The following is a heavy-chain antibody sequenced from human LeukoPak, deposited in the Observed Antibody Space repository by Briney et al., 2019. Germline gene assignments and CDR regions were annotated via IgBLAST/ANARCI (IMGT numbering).Heavy chain of an antibody. V-gene: IGHV3-9*01. CDR2: ISWNSGSI. CDR3: AKDMQARWLQLRAFDY. Sequence: GGSLRLSCAASGFTFDDYAMHWVRQAPGKGLEWVSGISWNSGSIGYADSVKGRFTISRDNAKNSLYLQMNSLRAEDTALYYCAKDMQARWLQLRAFDYWGQGTLVTVSS. J-gene: IGHJ4*02. CDR1: GFTFDDYA. D-gene: IGHD5-24*01.